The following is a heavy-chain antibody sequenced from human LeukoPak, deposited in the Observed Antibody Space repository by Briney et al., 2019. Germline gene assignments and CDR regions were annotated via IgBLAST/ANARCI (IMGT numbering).Heavy chain of an antibody. CDR2: IYPGDSGA. CDR1: GYSFTSYC. V-gene: IGHV5-51*01. Sequence: GESLQISCKVSGYSFTSYCIGWVRQMPGKGLEWMGIIYPGDSGATYSPSFQGQVTTSVDKSINTAYLQWSSLQASDTAMYYCGMSGDRVPLQDDVFDVWGQGTMVTVST. D-gene: IGHD1-26*01. J-gene: IGHJ3*01. CDR3: GMSGDRVPLQDDVFDV.